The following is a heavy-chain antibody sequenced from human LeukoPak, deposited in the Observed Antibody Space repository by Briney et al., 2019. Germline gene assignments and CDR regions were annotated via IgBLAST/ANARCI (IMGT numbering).Heavy chain of an antibody. CDR1: GGSISSGGYS. J-gene: IGHJ3*02. Sequence: SETLSLTCAVSGGSISSGGYSWSWIRQPPGKGLEWIGYIYHSGSTYYNPSLKSRVTISIDTSKNQFSLKLSSVTAADTAVYYCARDGIYGDCDIWGQGTMVTVSS. D-gene: IGHD4-17*01. V-gene: IGHV4-30-2*01. CDR2: IYHSGST. CDR3: ARDGIYGDCDI.